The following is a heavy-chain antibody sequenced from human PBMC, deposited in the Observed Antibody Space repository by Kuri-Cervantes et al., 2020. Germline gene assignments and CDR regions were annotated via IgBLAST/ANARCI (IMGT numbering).Heavy chain of an antibody. CDR1: GGSFSGYY. CDR2: INHSGST. J-gene: IGHJ4*02. CDR3: ARGGWYYGSGSYYPIDY. D-gene: IGHD3-10*01. V-gene: IGHV4-34*01. Sequence: GSLRLSCAVYGGSFSGYYWSWIRQPPGKGLEWIGEINHSGSTNYNPSLKSRVTTSVDTSKNQFSLKLSSVTAADTAVYYCARGGWYYGSGSYYPIDYWGQGTLVTDSS.